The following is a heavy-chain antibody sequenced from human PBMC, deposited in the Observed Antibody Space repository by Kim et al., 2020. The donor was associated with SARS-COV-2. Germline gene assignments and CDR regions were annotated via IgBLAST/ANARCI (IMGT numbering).Heavy chain of an antibody. Sequence: SETLSLTCTVSGGSISSYYWSWIRQPPGKGLEWIGYIYYSGSTNYNPSLKSRVTISVDTSKNQFSLKLSSGTAADTAVYYCSRHAPDGAGRFDHCGRGT. CDR3: SRHAPDGAGRFDH. J-gene: IGHJ4*02. CDR2: IYYSGST. CDR1: GGSISSYY. V-gene: IGHV4-59*08.